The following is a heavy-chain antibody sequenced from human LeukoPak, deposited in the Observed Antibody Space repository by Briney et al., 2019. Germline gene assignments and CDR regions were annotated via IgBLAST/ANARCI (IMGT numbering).Heavy chain of an antibody. V-gene: IGHV1-18*01. D-gene: IGHD3-3*01. J-gene: IGHJ5*02. CDR1: GYTFTSYG. CDR2: ISAYNGNT. Sequence: ASVKVSCKASGYTFTSYGISWVRQAPGQGLEGMGWISAYNGNTNYAQKLQGRVTMTTDTSTSTAYMELRSLRYDDTAVYYCARDRAIFGVVIAPARFDPWGQGTLVTVSS. CDR3: ARDRAIFGVVIAPARFDP.